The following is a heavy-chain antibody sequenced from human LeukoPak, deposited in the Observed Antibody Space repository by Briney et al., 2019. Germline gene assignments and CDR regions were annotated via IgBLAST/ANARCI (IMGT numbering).Heavy chain of an antibody. D-gene: IGHD6-13*01. V-gene: IGHV1-69*05. CDR1: GGTLSSYA. Sequence: SVNVSCKASGGTLSSYAISWGRQAPGRGGGWVGGIIPIFGTANYAQKFQGRVTITKEESTSTASMDLSSPRSEATAVYYWARADSSSWTTFDYWGQGTLVTVSS. CDR2: IIPIFGTA. CDR3: ARADSSSWTTFDY. J-gene: IGHJ4*02.